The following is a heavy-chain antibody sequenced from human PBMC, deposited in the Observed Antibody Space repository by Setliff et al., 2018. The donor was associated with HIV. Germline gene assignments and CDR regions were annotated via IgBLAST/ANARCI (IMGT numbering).Heavy chain of an antibody. V-gene: IGHV4-39*01. CDR2: FYYSGST. D-gene: IGHD1-26*01. CDR1: GGSISSTTSY. J-gene: IGHJ4*02. Sequence: SETLSLTCVVSGGSISSTTSYWGWIRQPPGKGLEYIGSFYYSGSTYYNPSLKSRVTISVDTSKNQISLRLSSVTAADTAVYYCARITGNSGHPRFFDYWGQGTLVTVSS. CDR3: ARITGNSGHPRFFDY.